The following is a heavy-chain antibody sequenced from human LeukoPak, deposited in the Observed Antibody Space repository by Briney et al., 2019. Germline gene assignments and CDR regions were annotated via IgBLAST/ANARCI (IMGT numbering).Heavy chain of an antibody. Sequence: SETLSLTCAVYGGSFSGYHWSWIRQPPGKGLEWIGEVNHRGSTNYNPSLKSRVTMSVDTSKNQFSLKLSSVTAADTAVYYCARGRGAARFVTIEFDYWGQGALVTVSS. CDR1: GGSFSGYH. D-gene: IGHD6-6*01. CDR2: VNHRGST. J-gene: IGHJ4*02. CDR3: ARGRGAARFVTIEFDY. V-gene: IGHV4-34*01.